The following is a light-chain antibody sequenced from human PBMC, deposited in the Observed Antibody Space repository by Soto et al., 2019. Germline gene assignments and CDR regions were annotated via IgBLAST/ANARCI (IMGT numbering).Light chain of an antibody. CDR2: DAS. J-gene: IGKJ4*01. Sequence: EIVLTQSPGTLSLSPGERATLSCRASQSVSSSYLAWYQQKPGQAPRLLISDASSRATGIPDRFSGSGSGTDFTLTISRLAPEDFAVYYCHQYGSSPLTFGGGTKVDIK. CDR3: HQYGSSPLT. V-gene: IGKV3-20*01. CDR1: QSVSSSY.